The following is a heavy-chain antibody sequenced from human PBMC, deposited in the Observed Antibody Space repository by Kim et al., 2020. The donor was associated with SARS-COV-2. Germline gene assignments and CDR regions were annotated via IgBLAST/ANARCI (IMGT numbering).Heavy chain of an antibody. CDR3: ARDQLGRQYYYGSGTTGGWFDP. V-gene: IGHV3-53*01. CDR2: IYSGGST. D-gene: IGHD3-10*01. J-gene: IGHJ5*02. CDR1: GFTVSSNY. Sequence: GGSLRLSCAASGFTVSSNYMSWVRQAPGKGLEWVSVIYSGGSTYYADSVKGRFTISRDNSKNKVYLQMTSLRAEDTAVYYCARDQLGRQYYYGSGTTGGWFDPWGQGTLVTVSS.